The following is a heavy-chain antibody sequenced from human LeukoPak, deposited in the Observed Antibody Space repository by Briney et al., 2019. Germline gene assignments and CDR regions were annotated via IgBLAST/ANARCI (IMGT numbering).Heavy chain of an antibody. CDR1: GGTFSSYA. J-gene: IGHJ5*02. D-gene: IGHD3-22*01. V-gene: IGHV1-69*13. CDR2: IIPIFGTA. CDR3: ARDSPPFKDYYDSSGYLNWFDP. Sequence: SVKVSCKASGGTFSSYAISWVRQTPGQGLEWMGGIIPIFGTANYAQKFQGRVTITADESTSTAYMELSSLRSEDTAVYYCARDSPPFKDYYDSSGYLNWFDPWGQGTLVTVSS.